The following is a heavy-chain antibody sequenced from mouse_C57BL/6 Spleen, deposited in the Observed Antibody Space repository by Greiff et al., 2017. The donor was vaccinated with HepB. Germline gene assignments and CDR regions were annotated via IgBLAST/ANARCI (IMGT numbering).Heavy chain of an antibody. V-gene: IGHV1-47*01. D-gene: IGHD2-5*01. CDR1: GYTFTTYP. J-gene: IGHJ4*01. CDR3: ARGAYYSNYGTMDY. Sequence: ESGAELVKPGASVKMSCKASGYTFTTYPIEWMKQNHGKSLEWIGNFHPYNDDTKYNEKFKGKATLTVEKSSSTVYLELSRLTSDDSAVYYCARGAYYSNYGTMDYWGQGTSVTVSS. CDR2: FHPYNDDT.